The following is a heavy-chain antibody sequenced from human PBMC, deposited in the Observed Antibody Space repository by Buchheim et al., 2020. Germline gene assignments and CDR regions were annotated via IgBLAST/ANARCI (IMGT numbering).Heavy chain of an antibody. CDR2: VYPGDSDT. Sequence: EVQLVQSGAEVKKPGESLKLSCKGSGYSFTNYWIGWVRQMPGKGLEWMGIVYPGDSDTRYSPSFQGQVTISVDKSISTPYLQLSSLKASDTAMYFCARKSMIVGDGWPDYWGQGT. D-gene: IGHD2-21*01. V-gene: IGHV5-51*01. J-gene: IGHJ4*02. CDR1: GYSFTNYW. CDR3: ARKSMIVGDGWPDY.